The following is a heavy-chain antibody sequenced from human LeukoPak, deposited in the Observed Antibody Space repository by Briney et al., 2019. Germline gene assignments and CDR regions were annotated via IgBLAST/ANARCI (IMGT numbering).Heavy chain of an antibody. CDR1: GGSFSGYY. CDR2: IHPSGST. CDR3: ANAASYSVDY. Sequence: SETLSLTCVVSGGSFSGYYWSWIRQPPGKGLEWIGEIHPSGSTNYNPSLKSRVTISVDTSKNQFSLKLTSVTAADTAVYYCANAASYSVDYWGQGTLVTVSS. D-gene: IGHD1-26*01. V-gene: IGHV4-34*01. J-gene: IGHJ4*02.